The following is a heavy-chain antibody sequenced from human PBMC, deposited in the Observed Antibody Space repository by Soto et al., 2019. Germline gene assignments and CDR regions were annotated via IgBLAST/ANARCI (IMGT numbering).Heavy chain of an antibody. J-gene: IGHJ6*02. CDR1: GFTFSSYG. CDR2: ISYDGSNK. CDR3: AKDLDGDFAASHYYYYGMDV. V-gene: IGHV3-30*18. Sequence: WSLRLSCAASGFTFSSYGMHWVRQAPGKGLEWVAVISYDGSNKYYADSVKGRFTISRDNSKNTLYLQMNSLRAEDTAVYYCAKDLDGDFAASHYYYYGMDVWGQGTTVTVSS. D-gene: IGHD4-17*01.